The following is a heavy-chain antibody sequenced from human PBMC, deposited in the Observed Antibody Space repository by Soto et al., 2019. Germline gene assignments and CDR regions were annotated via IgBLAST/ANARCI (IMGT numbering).Heavy chain of an antibody. CDR2: IHSDGSST. Sequence: EVQLVESGGGLVQPGESLRLSCAASGFTFSYYWMHWVRQAPGKGLVWVSRIHSDGSSTTYADSVKGRFSISRDNARNTVDLQMDSLRAEDTAVYYCARGDRGAFDLWGQGTVLTVSS. V-gene: IGHV3-74*01. CDR3: ARGDRGAFDL. D-gene: IGHD1-26*01. CDR1: GFTFSYYW. J-gene: IGHJ3*01.